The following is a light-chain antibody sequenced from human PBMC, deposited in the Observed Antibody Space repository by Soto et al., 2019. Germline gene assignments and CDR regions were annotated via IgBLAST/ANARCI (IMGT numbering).Light chain of an antibody. CDR2: KVS. CDR3: MQGSHWPPT. Sequence: DVVMTQSPLSLPVTLGQPASISCRSSQSLLYSDGDTYLNWFQQRPGQSPRRLIYKVSNRDSGVPDRFSGSGSGTDFPLKISRVEAEDVGIYFCMQGSHWPPTFGQGTKVEIK. V-gene: IGKV2-30*01. CDR1: QSLLYSDGDTY. J-gene: IGKJ1*01.